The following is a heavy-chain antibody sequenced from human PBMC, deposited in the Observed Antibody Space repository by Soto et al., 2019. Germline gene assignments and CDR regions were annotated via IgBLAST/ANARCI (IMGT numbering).Heavy chain of an antibody. CDR1: GGTFSSYA. CDR3: VRVVAVPGYPDN. V-gene: IGHV1-69*05. J-gene: IGHJ4*02. CDR2: IVPIVDTS. Sequence: QVQLVQSWAEVRQPASSVKVSCKTSGGTFSSYAISWVRQAPGQGLEWMGGIVPIVDTSTYAQKFQGRVTITPDESTSTVYMELTSLRSDDTAVYYCVRVVAVPGYPDNWGQGTLFTVSA. D-gene: IGHD5-12*01.